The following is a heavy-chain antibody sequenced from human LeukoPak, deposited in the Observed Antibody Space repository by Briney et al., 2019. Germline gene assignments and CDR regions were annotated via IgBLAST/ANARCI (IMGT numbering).Heavy chain of an antibody. Sequence: ASVNVSCKASGYTFTSYYMHWVRQAPGQGLEWMGLINPSGGSTSYAQKFQGRVTMTRDTSTSTVYMELSSLRSEDTAVYYCARDRGGSTRDYYYYGMDVWGQGTTVTVSS. D-gene: IGHD2-2*01. V-gene: IGHV1-46*01. CDR1: GYTFTSYY. CDR2: INPSGGST. J-gene: IGHJ6*02. CDR3: ARDRGGSTRDYYYYGMDV.